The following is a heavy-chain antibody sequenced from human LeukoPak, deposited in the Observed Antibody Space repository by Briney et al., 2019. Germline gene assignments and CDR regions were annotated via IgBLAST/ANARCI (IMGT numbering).Heavy chain of an antibody. V-gene: IGHV4-30-4*01. J-gene: IGHJ4*02. Sequence: SQTLSLTCTVSGGSISSGDYSWSWIRQPPGKGLEWTGYIYYSGSTNYNPSLKSRVTISVDTSKNQFSLKLSSVTAADTAIYYCARAVSGRFDYWGQGTPVTVSS. CDR2: IYYSGST. CDR1: GGSISSGDYS. D-gene: IGHD6-19*01. CDR3: ARAVSGRFDY.